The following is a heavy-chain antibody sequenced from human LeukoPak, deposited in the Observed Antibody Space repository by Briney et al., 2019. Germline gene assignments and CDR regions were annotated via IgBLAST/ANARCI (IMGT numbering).Heavy chain of an antibody. Sequence: GGSLRLSCAASGFTFNNAWMSWVRQAPGKGLEWVGRIKSKTDAETTDYAPPVKGRFIISRDDSQNTLYLQMNSLRAEDTAVYYCAKGGWGAFDIWGQGTMVTVSS. D-gene: IGHD3-10*01. CDR3: AKGGWGAFDI. V-gene: IGHV3-15*01. CDR2: IKSKTDAETT. J-gene: IGHJ3*02. CDR1: GFTFNNAW.